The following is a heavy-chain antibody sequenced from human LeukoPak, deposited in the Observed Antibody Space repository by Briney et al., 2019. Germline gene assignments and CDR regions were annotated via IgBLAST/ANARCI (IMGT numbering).Heavy chain of an antibody. CDR2: INHSGST. CDR1: GGSFSGYY. Sequence: SETLSLTCAVYGGSFSGYYWSWIRQPPGKGLEWIGEINHSGSTNYNPSLKSRVTISVDTSKNQFSLKLSSVTAADTAVYYCASTRYSGSYRLYYYYYYMDVWGKGTTVTVSS. J-gene: IGHJ6*03. D-gene: IGHD1-26*01. V-gene: IGHV4-34*01. CDR3: ASTRYSGSYRLYYYYYYMDV.